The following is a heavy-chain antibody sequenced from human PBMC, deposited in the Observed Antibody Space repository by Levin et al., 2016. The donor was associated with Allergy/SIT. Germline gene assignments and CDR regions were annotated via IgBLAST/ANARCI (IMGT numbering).Heavy chain of an antibody. CDR2: INNDGRTT. CDR1: GFTFSTYW. Sequence: GESLKISCAASGFTFSTYWMHWVRQAPGKGLVWVSGINNDGRTTRYADSVKGRFTISRDNAKNTVSLQMNSLRAEDTAIYYCARSDGRNDYHYWGQGTLVTVSS. V-gene: IGHV3-74*01. J-gene: IGHJ4*02. D-gene: IGHD4-11*01. CDR3: ARSDGRNDYHY.